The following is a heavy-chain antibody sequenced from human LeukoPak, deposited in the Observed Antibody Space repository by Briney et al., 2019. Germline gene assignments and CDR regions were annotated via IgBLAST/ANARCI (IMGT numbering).Heavy chain of an antibody. CDR2: IYYSGST. Sequence: SQTLSLTCTVSGGSLSSGDYYWSWLRQPPGKGLEWIGYIYYSGSTYYNPSLKSRVTISVDTSKNQFSLKLSSVTAADTAVYYCAREGGGSSSWRPHWGQGTLVTVSS. CDR3: AREGGGSSSWRPH. J-gene: IGHJ1*01. CDR1: GGSLSSGDYY. D-gene: IGHD6-13*01. V-gene: IGHV4-30-4*08.